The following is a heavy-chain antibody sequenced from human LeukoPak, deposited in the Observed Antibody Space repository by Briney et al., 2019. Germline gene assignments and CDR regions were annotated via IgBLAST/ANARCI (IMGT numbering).Heavy chain of an antibody. Sequence: PSETVSLTCTVSGGSISSYYWSWICQPPGKGLEWIASIYYSGSTYYNPSLKSRVTISVDTSKNQFSLRLSSVTAADTAVYYCASNWGGDEYYFDYWGHGSLVTLSS. CDR1: GGSISSYY. J-gene: IGHJ4*01. D-gene: IGHD7-27*01. CDR2: IYYSGST. CDR3: ASNWGGDEYYFDY. V-gene: IGHV4-39*01.